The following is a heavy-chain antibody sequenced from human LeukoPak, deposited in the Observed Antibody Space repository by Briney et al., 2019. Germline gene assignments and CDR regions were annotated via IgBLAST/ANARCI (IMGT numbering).Heavy chain of an antibody. CDR3: ARDPGRQWLDHYNRFDP. D-gene: IGHD6-19*01. Sequence: GGSLRLSCAASGFTFSTHWMHWVRQAPGKGLVWVSRINSDATTTSYADSVKGRFTISRDNAENTLYLQMNSLRVDDTAVYFCARDPGRQWLDHYNRFDPWGQGTLVTVSS. CDR1: GFTFSTHW. V-gene: IGHV3-74*01. CDR2: INSDATTT. J-gene: IGHJ5*02.